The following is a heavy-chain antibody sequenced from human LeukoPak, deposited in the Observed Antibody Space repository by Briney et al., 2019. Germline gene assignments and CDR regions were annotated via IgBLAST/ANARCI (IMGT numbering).Heavy chain of an antibody. J-gene: IGHJ4*02. CDR2: IYSGGTT. Sequence: GASLRLSCAASGFTVSSNYMSWVRKAPGKGLEWVSEIYSGGTTYYADSVKGRSTISRDISKNSLYLQMNILRAEDTAVYYCARVTHDYVHYFDYWGQGTLVTVSS. D-gene: IGHD3-16*01. CDR1: GFTVSSNY. V-gene: IGHV3-66*01. CDR3: ARVTHDYVHYFDY.